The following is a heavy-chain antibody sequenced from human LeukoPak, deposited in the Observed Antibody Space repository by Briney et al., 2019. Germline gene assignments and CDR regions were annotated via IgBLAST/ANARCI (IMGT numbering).Heavy chain of an antibody. CDR3: AKLEAVDVVATRNDY. CDR2: ISGSGGSA. CDR1: GFTFSSYA. D-gene: IGHD5-12*01. Sequence: GGSLRLSCAASGFTFSSYAMSWVRQAPGKGLEWVSVISGSGGSAYYADSVKGRFTISRDNSKNTLYLQMNSLRAEDTAVYYCAKLEAVDVVATRNDYWGQGTLVTASS. V-gene: IGHV3-23*01. J-gene: IGHJ4*02.